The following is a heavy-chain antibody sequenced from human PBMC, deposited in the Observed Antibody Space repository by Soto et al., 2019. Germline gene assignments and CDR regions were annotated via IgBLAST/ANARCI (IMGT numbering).Heavy chain of an antibody. V-gene: IGHV4-34*01. CDR2: INHSGST. Sequence: SETLSLTCAVYGGSFSGYYWSWIRQPPGKGLEWIGEINHSGSTNYNPSLKSRVTISVDTSKNQFSLKLSSVTAADTAVYYCARGLRVATTWGYYYYYGMDVWGQGTTVTVSS. CDR1: GGSFSGYY. J-gene: IGHJ6*02. CDR3: ARGLRVATTWGYYYYYGMDV. D-gene: IGHD5-12*01.